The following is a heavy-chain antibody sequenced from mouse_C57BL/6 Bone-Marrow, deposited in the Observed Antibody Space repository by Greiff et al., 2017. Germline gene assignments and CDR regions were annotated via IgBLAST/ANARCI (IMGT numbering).Heavy chain of an antibody. CDR2: INPSKGGT. D-gene: IGHD1-1*01. J-gene: IGHJ3*01. Sequence: VQLQQPGTELVKPGASVTLSCKASGYTFTSYWMHWVKQRPGQGLEWIGNINPSKGGTKNNEKFKSKATLTVDKSSSTAYMKHSSLPSEDSAVYYCARWVLRSVATGFAYWGQGTLVTVSA. CDR3: ARWVLRSVATGFAY. CDR1: GYTFTSYW. V-gene: IGHV1-53*01.